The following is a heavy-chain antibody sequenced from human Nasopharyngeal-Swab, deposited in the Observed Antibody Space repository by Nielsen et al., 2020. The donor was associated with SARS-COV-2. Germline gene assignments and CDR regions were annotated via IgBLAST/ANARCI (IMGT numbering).Heavy chain of an antibody. CDR3: AKGAQWRVRDELDY. D-gene: IGHD6-19*01. CDR2: ISWNSGSI. Sequence: SLKISCAASGFTFDDYAMHWVRQAPGKGLEWVSGISWNSGSIGYADSVKGRFTISRDNAKNALSLQMNSLRAEDTALYYCAKGAQWRVRDELDYWGQGTLVTVSS. CDR1: GFTFDDYA. V-gene: IGHV3-9*01. J-gene: IGHJ4*02.